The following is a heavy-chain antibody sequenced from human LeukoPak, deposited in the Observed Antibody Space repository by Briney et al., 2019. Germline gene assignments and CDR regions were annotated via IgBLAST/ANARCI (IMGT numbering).Heavy chain of an antibody. CDR2: ISQDGSEE. CDR1: KFTFSSYW. V-gene: IGHV3-7*01. D-gene: IGHD3-22*01. Sequence: GGSLRLSCAASKFTFSSYWMSWVRQAPGKRLEWVACISQDGSEERYVASVKGRFTISRDNAKDSLYLQMNSLRDEDTAVYYCAREKPMIAVYWGQGALVTVSS. CDR3: AREKPMIAVY. J-gene: IGHJ4*02.